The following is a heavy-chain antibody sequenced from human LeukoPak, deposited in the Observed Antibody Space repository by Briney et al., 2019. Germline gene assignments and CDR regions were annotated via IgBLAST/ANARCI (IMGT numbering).Heavy chain of an antibody. Sequence: GGSLRLSCAASGLTFSSYWMSWVRQAPGKGLEWVANINQDGGEQNYVDSVKGRFTISRDNAKNSLYLQMNSLRAEDTAVYYCARDKVVGATNFDFWGQRTLVIVSS. J-gene: IGHJ4*02. CDR1: GLTFSSYW. CDR2: INQDGGEQ. D-gene: IGHD1-26*01. V-gene: IGHV3-7*01. CDR3: ARDKVVGATNFDF.